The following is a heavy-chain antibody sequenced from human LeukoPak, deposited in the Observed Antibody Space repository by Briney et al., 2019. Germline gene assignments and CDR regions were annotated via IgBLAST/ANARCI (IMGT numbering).Heavy chain of an antibody. CDR1: GFSFSTYW. CDR2: ITPDGSST. D-gene: IGHD3-16*01. J-gene: IGHJ4*02. CDR3: SSQISRGGN. Sequence: GGSLRLSCAASGFSFSTYWMHWVRQVPGKGPEWVSHITPDGSSTNYADSVKGRFTISRDNAKNTLYLQMNSLRAEDTAVYYCSSQISRGGNWGQGTLVTVSS. V-gene: IGHV3-74*01.